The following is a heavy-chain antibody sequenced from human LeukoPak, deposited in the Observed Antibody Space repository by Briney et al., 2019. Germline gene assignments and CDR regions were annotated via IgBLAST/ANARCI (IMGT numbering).Heavy chain of an antibody. J-gene: IGHJ3*02. CDR1: GFTVSSNY. CDR2: IYDGDST. D-gene: IGHD6-19*01. CDR3: AKDLSSSGWYDAFDI. V-gene: IGHV3-66*01. Sequence: GGSPRLSCAASGFTVSSNYLSWVRQAPGKGLEWVSVIYDGDSTYYPDSVKGRFTISRDNSRSTLFLQMTSLRAEDTAVYYCAKDLSSSGWYDAFDIWGQGTMVTVSS.